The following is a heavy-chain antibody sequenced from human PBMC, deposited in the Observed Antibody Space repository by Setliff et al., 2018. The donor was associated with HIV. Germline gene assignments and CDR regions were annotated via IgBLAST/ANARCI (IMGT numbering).Heavy chain of an antibody. V-gene: IGHV4-4*02. Sequence: SETLSLTCTVSGYSISSSNWWSWVRQPPGKGLEWIGEIYHSGSTNYNPSLKSRVTISVDTSKNQFSLKVSSVTAADTAVYYCGREGEGELPGYWGQGTLVTVSS. CDR1: GYSISSSNW. D-gene: IGHD1-7*01. CDR2: IYHSGST. CDR3: GREGEGELPGY. J-gene: IGHJ4*02.